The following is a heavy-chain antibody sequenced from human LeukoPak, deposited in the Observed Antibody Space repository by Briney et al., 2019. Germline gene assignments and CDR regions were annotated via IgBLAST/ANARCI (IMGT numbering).Heavy chain of an antibody. V-gene: IGHV3-64*01. D-gene: IGHD3-10*02. Sequence: GGSLRLSCAASGFTFSSYSMNWVRQAPGKGLEYVSGISSNGVSAYYANSVKGRFTISRDNSKNTLYLQMASLTAEDMAVYYCARELVPDYYYYMDVWGKGTTVTVSS. CDR3: ARELVPDYYYYMDV. J-gene: IGHJ6*03. CDR2: ISSNGVSA. CDR1: GFTFSSYS.